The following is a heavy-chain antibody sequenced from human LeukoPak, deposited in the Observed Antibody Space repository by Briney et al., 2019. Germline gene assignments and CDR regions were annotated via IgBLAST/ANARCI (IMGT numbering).Heavy chain of an antibody. V-gene: IGHV3-53*04. CDR1: GGSFSGYY. J-gene: IGHJ4*02. CDR3: AREAGYYDSSGYEGIFDY. CDR2: IYSGGST. Sequence: PSETLSLTCAVYGGSFSGYYWSWIRQPPGKGLEWVSVIYSGGSTYYADSVKGRFTISRHNSKNTLYLQMNSLRAEDTAVYYCAREAGYYDSSGYEGIFDYWGQGTLVTVSS. D-gene: IGHD3-22*01.